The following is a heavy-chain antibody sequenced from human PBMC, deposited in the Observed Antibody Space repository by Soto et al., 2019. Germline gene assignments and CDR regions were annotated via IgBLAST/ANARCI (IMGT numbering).Heavy chain of an antibody. CDR2: IIPIFGTA. Sequence: GASVKVSCKASGGTFSSYAISWVRQAPGQGLEWMGGIIPIFGTANYAQKFQGRVAITADESTSTAYMELSSLRSEDTAVYYCARKGDDYAYYYYGMDVWGQGTTVPVSS. CDR3: ARKGDDYAYYYYGMDV. V-gene: IGHV1-69*13. CDR1: GGTFSSYA. D-gene: IGHD4-17*01. J-gene: IGHJ6*02.